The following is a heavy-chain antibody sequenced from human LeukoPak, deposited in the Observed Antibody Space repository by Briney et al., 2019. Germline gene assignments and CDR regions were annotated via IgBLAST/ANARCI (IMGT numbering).Heavy chain of an antibody. CDR3: ARVPAAREPIDY. Sequence: SETLSLTCTVSGGSISSYYWSWIRQPPGKGLEWIGHIYYSGSTNYNPSLKSRVTISVDTSKNQFSLKLSSVTAADTAVYYCARVPAAREPIDYWGQGTLVTVSS. CDR2: IYYSGST. J-gene: IGHJ4*02. CDR1: GGSISSYY. D-gene: IGHD2-2*01. V-gene: IGHV4-59*01.